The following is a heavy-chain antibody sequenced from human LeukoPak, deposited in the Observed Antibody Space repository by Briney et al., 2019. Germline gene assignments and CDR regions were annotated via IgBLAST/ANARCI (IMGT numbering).Heavy chain of an antibody. CDR3: ARAISPYYDSSGYYPRGAKILDY. J-gene: IGHJ4*02. V-gene: IGHV4-34*01. CDR1: GGSFSGYY. CDR2: INHSGGT. Sequence: ASETLSLTCAVYGGSFSGYYWSWIRQPPGKGLEWIGEINHSGGTNYNPSLKSRVTISVDTSKNQFSLKLSSVTAADTAVYYCARAISPYYDSSGYYPRGAKILDYWGQGTLVTVSS. D-gene: IGHD3-22*01.